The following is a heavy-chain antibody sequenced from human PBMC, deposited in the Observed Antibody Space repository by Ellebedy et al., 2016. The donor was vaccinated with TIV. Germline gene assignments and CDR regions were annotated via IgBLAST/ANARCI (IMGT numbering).Heavy chain of an antibody. CDR2: IIPIFGTA. J-gene: IGHJ4*02. D-gene: IGHD3-10*01. Sequence: ASVKVSCKASGYTFTSYGISWVRQAPGQGLEWMGGIIPIFGTANYAQKFQGRVTITADESTSTAYMELSSLRSEDTAVYYCARSQFGEFDYWGQGTLVTVSS. CDR1: GYTFTSYG. CDR3: ARSQFGEFDY. V-gene: IGHV1-69*13.